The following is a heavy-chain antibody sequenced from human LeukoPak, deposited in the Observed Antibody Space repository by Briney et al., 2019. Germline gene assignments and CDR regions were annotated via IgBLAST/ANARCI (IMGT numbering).Heavy chain of an antibody. CDR3: AREQGGGRYLPPDAFDI. CDR2: ISSSSSSYI. J-gene: IGHJ3*02. CDR1: GFTFSSYS. Sequence: GGSLRLSCAASGFTFSSYSMNWVRQAPGKGLEWVSSISSSSSSYIYYADSVKGRFTISRDNAKNSLYLQMNSLRAEDTAVYYCAREQGGGRYLPPDAFDIWGQGTMVTVSS. V-gene: IGHV3-21*01. D-gene: IGHD6-19*01.